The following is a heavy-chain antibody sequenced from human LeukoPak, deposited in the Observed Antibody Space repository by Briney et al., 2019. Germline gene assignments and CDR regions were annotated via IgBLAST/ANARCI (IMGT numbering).Heavy chain of an antibody. V-gene: IGHV3-23*03. CDR2: IYSGGST. D-gene: IGHD4-17*01. CDR3: AIDYGDYLGDY. Sequence: GGSLRLSCAASGFTFSNYAMTWVRQAPGKGLEWVSVIYSGGSTYYADSVKGRFTISRDNAKNSLYLQMNSLRAEDTAVYYCAIDYGDYLGDYWGQGTLVTVSS. J-gene: IGHJ4*02. CDR1: GFTFSNYA.